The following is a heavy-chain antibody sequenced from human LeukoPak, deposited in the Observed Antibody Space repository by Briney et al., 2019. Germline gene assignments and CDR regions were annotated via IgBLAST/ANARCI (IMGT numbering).Heavy chain of an antibody. CDR1: GGSISSGGYY. V-gene: IGHV4-61*08. CDR2: IYYSGST. J-gene: IGHJ6*02. D-gene: IGHD3-3*01. Sequence: SETLSLTCTVSGGSISSGGYYWSWIRQPPGKGLEWIGYIYYSGSTNYNPSLKSRVTISVDTSKNQFSLKLSSVTAADTAVYYCARYAIFGVVPYYYYGMDVWGQGTTVTVSS. CDR3: ARYAIFGVVPYYYYGMDV.